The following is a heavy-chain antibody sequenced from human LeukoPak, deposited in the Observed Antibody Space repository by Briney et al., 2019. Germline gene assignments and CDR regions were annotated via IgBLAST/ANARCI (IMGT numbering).Heavy chain of an antibody. CDR3: ARVTDDPGGYYYYYGMDV. CDR2: ISSSGTTI. V-gene: IGHV3-11*04. D-gene: IGHD3-16*01. Sequence: GGSLRLSCAASGFTFSDYYMSWIRQAPGKGLEWVSYISSSGTTIYYADSVKGRFTISRDNPKNSLFLEMNSLRAEDTAVYYCARVTDDPGGYYYYYGMDVWGQGTTVTVSS. J-gene: IGHJ6*02. CDR1: GFTFSDYY.